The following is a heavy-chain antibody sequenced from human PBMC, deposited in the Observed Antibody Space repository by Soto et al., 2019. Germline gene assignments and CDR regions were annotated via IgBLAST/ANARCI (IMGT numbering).Heavy chain of an antibody. CDR3: ARDFFGPAASWAAFDI. V-gene: IGHV3-66*01. CDR1: ERTGVGHF. CDR2: IFNSGET. J-gene: IGHJ3*02. Sequence: TGGPQRDCNAALERTGVGHFGSRISQTQGKGLEWVSVIFNSGETHYADSVKDRFIISRDNSKNMLYLQMSSLRAEDTAVYYCARDFFGPAASWAAFDIWGQGTMVTV. D-gene: IGHD3-3*01.